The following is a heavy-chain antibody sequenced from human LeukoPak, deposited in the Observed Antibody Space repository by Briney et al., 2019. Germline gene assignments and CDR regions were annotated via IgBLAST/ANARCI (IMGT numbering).Heavy chain of an antibody. J-gene: IGHJ4*02. V-gene: IGHV3-30*02. CDR1: GFTFSSYG. D-gene: IGHD3-22*01. Sequence: GGSLRLSCAASGFTFSSYGMHWVRQAPGKWLEWVAFIRYDGSKKDYADSVKGRFTISRDNSKNTLYLQMNSLRAEDTAVYYCAKGGYSYDSSGHNYIHYWGQGTLVTVSS. CDR2: IRYDGSKK. CDR3: AKGGYSYDSSGHNYIHY.